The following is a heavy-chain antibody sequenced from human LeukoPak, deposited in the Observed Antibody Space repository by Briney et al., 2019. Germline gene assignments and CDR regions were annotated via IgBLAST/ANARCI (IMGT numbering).Heavy chain of an antibody. CDR1: GYTFTSYG. V-gene: IGHV1-69*13. Sequence: ASVKVSCKASGYTFTSYGISWVRQAPGQGLEWMGGIIPIFGTANYAQKFQGRVTITADESTSTAYMELSSLRSEDTAVYYCARDQGYCSSTSCLDYFDYWGQGTLVTVSS. CDR3: ARDQGYCSSTSCLDYFDY. J-gene: IGHJ4*02. D-gene: IGHD2-2*01. CDR2: IIPIFGTA.